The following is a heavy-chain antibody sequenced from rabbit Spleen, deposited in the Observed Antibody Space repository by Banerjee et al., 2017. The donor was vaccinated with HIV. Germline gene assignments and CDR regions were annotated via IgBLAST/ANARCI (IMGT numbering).Heavy chain of an antibody. CDR1: GFSFSSNDY. CDR2: IDPVFGAT. D-gene: IGHD1-1*01. J-gene: IGHJ4*01. Sequence: QSLEESGGDLVKPGGTLTLTCTASGFSFSSNDYMCWVRQAPGKGLEWIAYIDPVFGATYYAPWVNGRVTISSQNAQNMVYLQLNSLTAADTATYFCVRGASSSGYYSLWGPGTLVTVS. CDR3: VRGASSSGYYSL. V-gene: IGHV1S40*01.